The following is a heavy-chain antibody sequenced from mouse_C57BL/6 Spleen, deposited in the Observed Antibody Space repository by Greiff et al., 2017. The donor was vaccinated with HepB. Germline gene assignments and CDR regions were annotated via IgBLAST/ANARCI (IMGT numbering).Heavy chain of an antibody. J-gene: IGHJ2*01. Sequence: QVQLQQPGAELVKPGASVKLSCKASGYTFTSYWMQWVKQRPGQGLEWIGEIDPSDSYTNYNQKFKGKATLTVDTSSSTAYMQLSSLTSEDSAVYYCATLYDGDYSYRGEGTTLTVSS. CDR2: IDPSDSYT. CDR1: GYTFTSYW. CDR3: ATLYDGDYSY. V-gene: IGHV1-50*01. D-gene: IGHD2-3*01.